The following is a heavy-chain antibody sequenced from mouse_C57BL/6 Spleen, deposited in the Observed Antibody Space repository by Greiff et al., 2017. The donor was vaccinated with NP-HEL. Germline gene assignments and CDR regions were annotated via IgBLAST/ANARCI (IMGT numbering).Heavy chain of an antibody. V-gene: IGHV5-16*01. D-gene: IGHD1-1*01. Sequence: EVKVVESEGGLVQPGSSMKLSCTASGFTFSDYYMAWVRQVPEKGLEWVANINYDGSSTYYLDSLKSRFIISRDNAKNILYLQMSSLKSEDTATYYCARDVATGAMDYWGQGTSVTVSS. J-gene: IGHJ4*01. CDR3: ARDVATGAMDY. CDR2: INYDGSST. CDR1: GFTFSDYY.